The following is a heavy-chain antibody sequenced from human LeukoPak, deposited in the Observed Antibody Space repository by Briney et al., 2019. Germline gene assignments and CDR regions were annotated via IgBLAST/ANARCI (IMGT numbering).Heavy chain of an antibody. CDR1: GYSFSNHG. CDR3: ARDQQQGDHYSFYYMDF. D-gene: IGHD1/OR15-1a*01. J-gene: IGHJ6*03. Sequence: GASVKVSCKGSGYSFSNHGITWVRQAPGQGLEWIGWISPHKGNTNYQQRLQGRLIMTTDASTSTAYMELRDLRSDDTAIYYRARDQQQGDHYSFYYMDFWGEGTTVIVSS. CDR2: ISPHKGNT. V-gene: IGHV1-18*01.